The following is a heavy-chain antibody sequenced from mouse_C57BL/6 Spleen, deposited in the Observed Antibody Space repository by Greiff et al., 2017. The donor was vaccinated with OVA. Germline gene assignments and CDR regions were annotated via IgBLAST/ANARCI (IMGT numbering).Heavy chain of an antibody. Sequence: EVQLQQSGAELVKPGASVKLSCTASGFNIKDYYMHWVKQRPEQGLEWIGRIDPEDGATKYAPKFQGKATITADTSSNTAYLQLSSLTAEDTAVYYGARGGTWVADWGQGTLVTVSA. CDR2: IDPEDGAT. J-gene: IGHJ3*01. CDR3: ARGGTWVAD. CDR1: GFNIKDYY. V-gene: IGHV14-2*01. D-gene: IGHD3-3*01.